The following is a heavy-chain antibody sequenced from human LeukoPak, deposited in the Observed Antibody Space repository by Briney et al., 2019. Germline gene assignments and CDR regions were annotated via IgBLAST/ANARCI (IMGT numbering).Heavy chain of an antibody. CDR3: ARVTSSSWFEGYFDY. J-gene: IGHJ4*02. V-gene: IGHV4-4*09. Sequence: PSETLSLTCTVSGGSISSYYWSWIRQPPGKGLEWVGSISTSGSTYYNPSLKSRVTMSGDTSKNQFSLNLSSVTAADTAVYYCARVTSSSWFEGYFDYWGQGTLVTVSS. CDR1: GGSISSYY. CDR2: ISTSGST. D-gene: IGHD6-13*01.